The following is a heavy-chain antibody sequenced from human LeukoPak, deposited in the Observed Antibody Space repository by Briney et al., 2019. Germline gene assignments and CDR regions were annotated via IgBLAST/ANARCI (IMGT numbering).Heavy chain of an antibody. CDR3: ARGHSGSRLFDY. J-gene: IGHJ4*02. CDR2: ISSSSSYI. Sequence: GGSLRLSCAASGFTFSSYSMNWVRQAPGKGLEWVSSISSSSSYIYYADSVKGRFTSSRDNAKTSLYLQMNSLRPEDTAVYYCARGHSGSRLFDYWGQGTLVTVSS. CDR1: GFTFSSYS. D-gene: IGHD1-26*01. V-gene: IGHV3-21*01.